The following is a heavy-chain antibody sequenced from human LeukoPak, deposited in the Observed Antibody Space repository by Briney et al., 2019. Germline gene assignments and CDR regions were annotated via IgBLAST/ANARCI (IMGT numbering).Heavy chain of an antibody. CDR3: VRETQATAGLDY. J-gene: IGHJ4*02. V-gene: IGHV3-48*02. CDR2: ISSSSITK. CDR1: GFTFSSYS. Sequence: GSLRLSCAASGFTFSSYSMNWVRQAPGKGLEWGSYISSSSITKYHADFLKGRFTISRDNAKNSLYLQMNSLRDEDTAVYYCVRETQATAGLDYWGQGTLVTVSS. D-gene: IGHD6-13*01.